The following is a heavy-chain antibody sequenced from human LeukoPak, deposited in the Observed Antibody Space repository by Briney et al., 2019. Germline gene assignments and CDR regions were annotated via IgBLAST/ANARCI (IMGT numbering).Heavy chain of an antibody. CDR2: TYTGGST. D-gene: IGHD5-18*01. CDR1: GGSISSYY. Sequence: PAETLSLTCTVSGGSISSYYWRWIRQPAGKGLEWVGRTYTGGSTNSNPSLKSRVTMSVDTSKNQFSLKLSSVTAADTAVYYCARVGKTAMVKGGYYFDYWGQGTLVTASS. J-gene: IGHJ4*02. CDR3: ARVGKTAMVKGGYYFDY. V-gene: IGHV4-4*07.